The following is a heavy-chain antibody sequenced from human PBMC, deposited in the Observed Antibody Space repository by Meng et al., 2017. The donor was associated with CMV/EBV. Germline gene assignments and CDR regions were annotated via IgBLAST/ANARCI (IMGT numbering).Heavy chain of an antibody. V-gene: IGHV3-23*03. J-gene: IGHJ4*02. CDR1: RFTFSSYA. CDR2: IYSGGSST. CDR3: AKDRGSYYDY. D-gene: IGHD1-26*01. Sequence: GGSLRLSCAASRFTFSSYAMSWVRQAPGKGLEWVSVIYSGGSSTYYADSVKGRFTISRDNSKNTLYLQMNSLRAEDTAVYYCAKDRGSYYDYWGQGTLVTVSS.